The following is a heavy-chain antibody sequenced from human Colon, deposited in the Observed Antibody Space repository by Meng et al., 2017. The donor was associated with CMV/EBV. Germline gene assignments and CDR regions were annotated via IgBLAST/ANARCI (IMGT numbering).Heavy chain of an antibody. J-gene: IGHJ4*02. D-gene: IGHD2-2*01. V-gene: IGHV2-5*02. CDR1: GFSLNTYEVG. CDR3: AHKSLPAAFFDY. CDR2: IYWDDDK. Sequence: QITLKESGPMLVKPTQTLTLTCTFSGFSLNTYEVGVGWFRQPPGKAPEWLALIYWDDDKRYRSSLGNRLTLTHDASKNQVVLTMTDMDPVDTATYYCAHKSLPAAFFDYWSQGTLVTVSS.